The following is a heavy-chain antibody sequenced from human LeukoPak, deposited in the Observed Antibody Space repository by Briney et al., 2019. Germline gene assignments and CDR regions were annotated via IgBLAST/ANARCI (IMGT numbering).Heavy chain of an antibody. J-gene: IGHJ4*02. Sequence: SETLSLTCTVSGGSISSSSDYWGWIRQPPGKGLEWIGSIYYSGSTYYNPSLKSRVTISVDTSKNQFSLKLSSVTAADTAVYYCARLGIAVAGTGVDYWGQGTLVTVSS. CDR1: GGSISSSSDY. CDR2: IYYSGST. D-gene: IGHD6-19*01. CDR3: ARLGIAVAGTGVDY. V-gene: IGHV4-39*01.